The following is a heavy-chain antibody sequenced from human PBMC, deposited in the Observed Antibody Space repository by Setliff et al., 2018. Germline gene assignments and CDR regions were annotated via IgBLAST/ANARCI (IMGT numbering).Heavy chain of an antibody. Sequence: KTSETLSLTCSASGGSISSGSHYWAWIRQPPGKRLEWIGSVYYIGTTHYNPSLKSRVTISVDPSKNQFSLKMSSVTAADTAVYYCAREFTVDSREACYFNYWGHGTLVTVSS. J-gene: IGHJ4*01. CDR2: VYYIGTT. V-gene: IGHV4-39*02. CDR3: AREFTVDSREACYFNY. CDR1: GGSISSGSHY. D-gene: IGHD6-13*01.